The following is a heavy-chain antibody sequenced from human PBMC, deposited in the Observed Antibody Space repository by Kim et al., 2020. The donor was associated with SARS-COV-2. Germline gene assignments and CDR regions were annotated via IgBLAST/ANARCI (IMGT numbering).Heavy chain of an antibody. CDR2: ISYDGSNK. Sequence: GGSLRLSCAASGFTFNSNGMHWVRQAPGKGLEWVAVISYDGSNKYYADSVKGRFTISRDNSKNTLYLQMNSLRAEDTAMYYCAKDEIAVAGPGGEGGDRYYYGMDVWGQGTTVTVSS. CDR1: GFTFNSNG. J-gene: IGHJ6*02. CDR3: AKDEIAVAGPGGEGGDRYYYGMDV. D-gene: IGHD6-19*01. V-gene: IGHV3-30*18.